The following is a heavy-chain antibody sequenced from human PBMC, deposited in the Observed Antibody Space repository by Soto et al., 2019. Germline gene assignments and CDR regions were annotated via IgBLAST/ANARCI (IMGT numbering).Heavy chain of an antibody. D-gene: IGHD3-9*01. CDR1: GYTFTSYA. V-gene: IGHV1-3*01. CDR3: ARVELPGYDILTGYYTLFAY. CDR2: INAGNGNT. J-gene: IGHJ4*02. Sequence: QVQLVQSGAEVKKPGASVKVSCKASGYTFTSYAMHWVRQAPGQRLEWMGWINAGNGNTKYSQKFQGRVTITRDTSASTAYMELSSLRSEDTAVYYCARVELPGYDILTGYYTLFAYWGQGTLVTVSS.